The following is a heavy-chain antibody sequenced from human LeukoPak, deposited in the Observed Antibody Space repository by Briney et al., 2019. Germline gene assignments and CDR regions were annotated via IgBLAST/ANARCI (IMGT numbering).Heavy chain of an antibody. CDR3: ARAGNYYYSSGYYSHFDY. D-gene: IGHD3-22*01. Sequence: PSETLPLTCTVSGASISSDYWNWIRQPPGKGLEWIGHVYHSGSTNYNPSLKSRVTISVDTSKNQFSLKLSSVTAADTAVYYCARAGNYYYSSGYYSHFDYWGQGTLVTVSS. CDR1: GASISSDY. V-gene: IGHV4-59*01. J-gene: IGHJ4*02. CDR2: VYHSGST.